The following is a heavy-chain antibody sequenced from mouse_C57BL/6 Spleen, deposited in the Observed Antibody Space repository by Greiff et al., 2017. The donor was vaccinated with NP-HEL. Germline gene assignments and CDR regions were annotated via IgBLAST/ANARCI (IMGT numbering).Heavy chain of an antibody. CDR1: GYSITSGYY. D-gene: IGHD1-3*01. J-gene: IGHJ3*01. V-gene: IGHV3-6*01. Sequence: EVKLQESGPGLVKPSQSLSLTCSVTGYSITSGYYWNWIRQFPGNKLEWMGYISYDGSNNYNPSLKNRISITRDTSKNQFFLKLNSVTTEDTATYYCARGGLKLAWFAYWGQGTLVTVSA. CDR2: ISYDGSN. CDR3: ARGGLKLAWFAY.